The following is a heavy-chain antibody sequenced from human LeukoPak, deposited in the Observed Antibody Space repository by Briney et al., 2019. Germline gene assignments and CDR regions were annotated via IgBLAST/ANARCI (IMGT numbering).Heavy chain of an antibody. Sequence: SETLSLTCTVSGGSISSSSYYWGWIRQPPGKGLEWIGSINYSGSTYYNPSLKSRVTISVDTSKNQFSLKLSSVTAADTAVYYCARARHNWFDPWGQGTLVTVSS. J-gene: IGHJ5*02. CDR1: GGSISSSSYY. CDR2: INYSGST. CDR3: ARARHNWFDP. V-gene: IGHV4-39*01.